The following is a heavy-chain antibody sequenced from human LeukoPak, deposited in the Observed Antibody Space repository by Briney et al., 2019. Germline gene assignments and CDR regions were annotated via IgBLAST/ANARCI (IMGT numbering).Heavy chain of an antibody. Sequence: ASVKVSCKASGYTFTSYGISRVRQAPGQGLEWMVWISAYNGNTNYAQTLQGRVTMTTDTSTSTAYMELRSLRSDDTAVYYCARDLSSFDAFDIWGQGTMVTVSS. CDR1: GYTFTSYG. D-gene: IGHD6-13*01. V-gene: IGHV1-18*01. CDR3: ARDLSSFDAFDI. J-gene: IGHJ3*02. CDR2: ISAYNGNT.